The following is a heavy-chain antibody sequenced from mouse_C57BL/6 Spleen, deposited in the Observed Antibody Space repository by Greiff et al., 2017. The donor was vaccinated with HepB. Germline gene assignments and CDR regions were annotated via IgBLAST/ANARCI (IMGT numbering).Heavy chain of an antibody. CDR2: IRLKSDNYAT. CDR3: TDDGPYFDV. Sequence: DVHLVESGGGLVQPGGSMKLSCVASGFTFSNYWMNWVRQSPEKGLEWVAQIRLKSDNYATHYAESVKGRFTISRDDSKSSVYLQMNNLRAEDTGIYYCTDDGPYFDVWGTGTTVTVSS. CDR1: GFTFSNYW. D-gene: IGHD2-3*01. V-gene: IGHV6-3*01. J-gene: IGHJ1*03.